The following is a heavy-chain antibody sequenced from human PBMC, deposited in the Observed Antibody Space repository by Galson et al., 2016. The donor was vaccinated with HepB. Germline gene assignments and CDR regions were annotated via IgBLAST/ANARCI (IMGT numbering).Heavy chain of an antibody. D-gene: IGHD6-13*01. CDR2: ISSSGSTI. J-gene: IGHJ1*01. CDR1: GFTFSSYS. CDR3: AKDRDSNWYEKYFQH. Sequence: SLRLSCAASGFTFSSYSMNWVRQAPGKGLEWVSYISSSGSTIYYAGSVKGRFTISRDIAKNSLYLQMNSLRDEDTAVYYCAKDRDSNWYEKYFQHWGQGTLVTVSS. V-gene: IGHV3-48*02.